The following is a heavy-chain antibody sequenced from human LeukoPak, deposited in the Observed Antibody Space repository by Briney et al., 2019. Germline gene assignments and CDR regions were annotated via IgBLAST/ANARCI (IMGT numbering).Heavy chain of an antibody. D-gene: IGHD2-21*01. J-gene: IGHJ5*02. CDR2: MNPNSGNT. CDR1: GYTFTSYD. CDR3: ARAQHIVVVSYNWFDP. Sequence: ASVKVSCKASGYTFTSYDINWVRQATGQGLEWMGWMNPNSGNTGYAQKFQGRVTMTRNTSISTAYMELSSLRSEDTAVYYCARAQHIVVVSYNWFDPWGQGTLVTVSS. V-gene: IGHV1-8*01.